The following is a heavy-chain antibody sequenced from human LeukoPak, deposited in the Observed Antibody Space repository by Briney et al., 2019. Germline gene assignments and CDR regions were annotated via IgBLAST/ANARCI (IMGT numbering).Heavy chain of an antibody. CDR2: IKQDGSEK. J-gene: IGHJ6*02. CDR3: ARGEQIVLMVYAIMLTYGMDV. V-gene: IGHV3-7*03. D-gene: IGHD2-8*01. Sequence: AGGSLRLSCAASGFTFSSYWMSWVRQAPGKGLEWVANIKQDGSEKYYVDSVKGRFTISRDNAKNSLYLQMNSLRAEDTAVYYCARGEQIVLMVYAIMLTYGMDVWGQGTTVTVSS. CDR1: GFTFSSYW.